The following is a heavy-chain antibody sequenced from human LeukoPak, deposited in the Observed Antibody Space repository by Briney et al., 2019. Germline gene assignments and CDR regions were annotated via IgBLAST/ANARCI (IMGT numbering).Heavy chain of an antibody. D-gene: IGHD3-9*01. CDR1: GFTFGDYA. J-gene: IGHJ4*02. CDR2: IRSKAYGGTT. Sequence: PGRSLRLSCTASGFTFGDYAMSWVRQAPGKGLEWVGFIRSKAYGGTTEYAASVKGRFTISRDDSKSIAYLQMNSLKTEDTAVYYCTRARRYLDWLLYYLDYWGQGTLVTVSS. CDR3: TRARRYLDWLLYYLDY. V-gene: IGHV3-49*04.